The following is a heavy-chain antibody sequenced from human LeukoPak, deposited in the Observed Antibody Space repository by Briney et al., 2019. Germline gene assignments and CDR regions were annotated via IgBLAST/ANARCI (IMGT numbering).Heavy chain of an antibody. D-gene: IGHD5-12*01. CDR3: AKDLLGYSGYGYFLDY. Sequence: GGSLRLSCAASGFTFSSYAMSWVRRAPGKGLEWVSAISGSGGSTFYADSVKGRFTISRDNSKNTVYLQMNSLRAEDTAVYYCAKDLLGYSGYGYFLDYWGQGTLVTVSS. CDR1: GFTFSSYA. J-gene: IGHJ4*02. CDR2: ISGSGGST. V-gene: IGHV3-23*01.